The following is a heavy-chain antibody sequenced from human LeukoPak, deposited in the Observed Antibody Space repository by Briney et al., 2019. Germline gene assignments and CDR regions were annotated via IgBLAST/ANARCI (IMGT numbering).Heavy chain of an antibody. CDR3: ARDGVRFLEWLMDAFDI. CDR2: ISSSSSTI. J-gene: IGHJ3*02. V-gene: IGHV3-48*01. D-gene: IGHD3-3*01. Sequence: GSLRLSCAASGFTFSSYSMNWVRQAPGKGLEWVSYISSSSSTIYYADSVKGRFTISRDNAKNSLYLQMNSLRAEDTAVYYCARDGVRFLEWLMDAFDIWGQGTMVTVSS. CDR1: GFTFSSYS.